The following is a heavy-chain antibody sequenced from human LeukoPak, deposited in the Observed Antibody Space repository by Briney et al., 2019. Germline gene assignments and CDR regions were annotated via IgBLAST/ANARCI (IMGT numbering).Heavy chain of an antibody. CDR1: GGSISSISYY. CDR3: ARHPSGRMWLQQGGWFDP. J-gene: IGHJ5*02. CDR2: MYHNGST. D-gene: IGHD5-24*01. Sequence: SETLSLTCTVSGGSISSISYYWGWIRQPPGKGLEWIGSMYHNGSTYYNPSLKSRVTISVDTSKNQFSLKLTSVTAADTAVYYCARHPSGRMWLQQGGWFDPWGQGTLVTVSS. V-gene: IGHV4-39*01.